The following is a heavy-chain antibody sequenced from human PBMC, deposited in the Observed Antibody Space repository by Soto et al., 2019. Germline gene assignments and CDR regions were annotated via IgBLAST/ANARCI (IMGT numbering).Heavy chain of an antibody. Sequence: HLVESGGGVVQPGRSLRLSCTASGFTFNSYAMHWVRQAPGKGLEWVAVIWYDGSNKYYADSVKGRFTISRDNSKNTLFLQTNSLRAEDTAVYYCARSGTLTGYPFDYWGQGTLVTVSS. V-gene: IGHV3-33*01. D-gene: IGHD1-1*01. CDR1: GFTFNSYA. CDR3: ARSGTLTGYPFDY. J-gene: IGHJ4*02. CDR2: IWYDGSNK.